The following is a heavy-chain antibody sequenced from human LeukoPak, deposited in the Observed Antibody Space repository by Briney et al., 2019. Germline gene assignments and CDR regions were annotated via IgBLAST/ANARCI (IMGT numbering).Heavy chain of an antibody. D-gene: IGHD3-10*01. Sequence: GGSLRLSCAVSGFSFSAYAMHWVRQAPGKGLEWGAVISYDGNYKYYADSVKGRFTISRDNSKNTLYLQMNSLRAEDTAVYYCAREGRYYGSGSYYRGDFDYWGQGTLVTVSS. CDR1: GFSFSAYA. CDR2: ISYDGNYK. V-gene: IGHV3-30*04. CDR3: AREGRYYGSGSYYRGDFDY. J-gene: IGHJ4*02.